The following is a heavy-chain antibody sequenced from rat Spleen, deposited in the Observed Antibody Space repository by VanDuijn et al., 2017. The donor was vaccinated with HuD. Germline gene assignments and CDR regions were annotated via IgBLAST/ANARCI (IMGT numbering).Heavy chain of an antibody. CDR3: ARKLYYYDGYYHRYYFDY. Sequence: EVQLVESGGGLVQPGRSLKLSCAASGFTFSNYGMHWIRQAPTKGLEWVASISPSGGSTYYRDSVKGRFTVSRDNVKSTLYLQMDSLRSEDTATYYCARKLYYYDGYYHRYYFDYWGQGVMVTVSS. CDR2: ISPSGGST. CDR1: GFTFSNYG. J-gene: IGHJ2*01. D-gene: IGHD1-12*03. V-gene: IGHV5-19*01.